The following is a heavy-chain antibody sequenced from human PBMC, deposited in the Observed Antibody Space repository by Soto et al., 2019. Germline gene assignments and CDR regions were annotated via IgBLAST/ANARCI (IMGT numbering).Heavy chain of an antibody. CDR2: IYWNDDK. J-gene: IGHJ4*02. CDR3: AHTYYYDNSGYWGWYFDY. V-gene: IGHV2-5*01. D-gene: IGHD3-22*01. Sequence: VSGPTLVNPTQTPTLTCTFSGFSLTTSGVGVGWIRQPPGKALEWLIFIYWNDDKRYSPSLKSRLTITKDTSKNQVVLTMTNMDPVDTATYYCAHTYYYDNSGYWGWYFDYWGQGTPVTVSS. CDR1: GFSLTTSGVG.